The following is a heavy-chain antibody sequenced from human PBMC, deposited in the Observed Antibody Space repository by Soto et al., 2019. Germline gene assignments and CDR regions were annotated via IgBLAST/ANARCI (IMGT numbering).Heavy chain of an antibody. Sequence: QAQLQESGPGLVRPSQTLSLTCTVSGASISSDGYYWGWIRQHPGKGLEYIAYMYYSGSTYYNPSLKSRVTMSVDASKNQFSLKLSSVTAAGTVVYFCARSRQTVISRSDFWGQRALVTVSS. V-gene: IGHV4-31*03. J-gene: IGHJ4*02. CDR1: GASISSDGYY. CDR3: ARSRQTVISRSDF. CDR2: MYYSGST. D-gene: IGHD2-21*01.